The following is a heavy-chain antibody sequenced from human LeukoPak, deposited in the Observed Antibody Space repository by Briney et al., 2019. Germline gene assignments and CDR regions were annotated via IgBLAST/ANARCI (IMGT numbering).Heavy chain of an antibody. CDR3: AKDMATYYYASGSIDY. V-gene: IGHV3-43D*03. CDR1: GLTFDEYA. J-gene: IGHJ4*02. D-gene: IGHD3-10*01. CDR2: ICWYGDCT. Sequence: GGALRLSCAGSGLTFDEYAMHSVGQAPGRGVEWVSLICWYGDCTYYADTVKGRFTIPLHNSKNSLYLPMTTLRAEDTALYYCAKDMATYYYASGSIDYWGQGTLVTVSS.